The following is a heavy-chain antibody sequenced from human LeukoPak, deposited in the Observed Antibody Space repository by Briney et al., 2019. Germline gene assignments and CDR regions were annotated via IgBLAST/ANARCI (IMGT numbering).Heavy chain of an antibody. CDR2: ITGKGDTT. D-gene: IGHD2-2*01. Sequence: GGTLRLSCAASGFTFSSYGMSWVRQAPGKGLDWVSSITGKGDTTYYADSVKGRFTISRDNSKNTLYLQMNSLRAEDTAVYYCAKDGGRYCSSTSCEGAYYFDYWGQGTLVTVSS. J-gene: IGHJ4*02. CDR3: AKDGGRYCSSTSCEGAYYFDY. CDR1: GFTFSSYG. V-gene: IGHV3-23*01.